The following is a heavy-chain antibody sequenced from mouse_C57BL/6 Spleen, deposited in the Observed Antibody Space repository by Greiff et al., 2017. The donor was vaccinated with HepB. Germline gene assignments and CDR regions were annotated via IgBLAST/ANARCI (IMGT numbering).Heavy chain of an antibody. J-gene: IGHJ1*03. Sequence: EVKLVESGPELVKPGASVKMSCKASGYTFTDYNMHWVKQSHGKSLEWIGYINPNNGGTSYNQKFKGKATLTVNKSSSTAYMELRSLTSEDSAVYYCAVGSSYRYWYFDVWGTGTTVTVSS. CDR3: AVGSSYRYWYFDV. CDR2: INPNNGGT. CDR1: GYTFTDYN. D-gene: IGHD1-1*01. V-gene: IGHV1-22*01.